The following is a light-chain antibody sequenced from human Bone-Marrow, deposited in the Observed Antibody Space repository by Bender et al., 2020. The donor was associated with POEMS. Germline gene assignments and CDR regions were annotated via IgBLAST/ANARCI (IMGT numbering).Light chain of an antibody. CDR3: AVWDDSLNGWV. CDR1: SSNIGAHA. J-gene: IGLJ3*02. V-gene: IGLV1-44*01. CDR2: SSH. Sequence: QSVLTQPPSASGTPGQRVTISCSGGSSNIGAHAVNWYQHLPGTAPKLLIYSSHRRPSEVPDRFSGSRSGTSASLAMSGRKSGDEAEYYCAVWDDSLNGWVFGGGTRLTGL.